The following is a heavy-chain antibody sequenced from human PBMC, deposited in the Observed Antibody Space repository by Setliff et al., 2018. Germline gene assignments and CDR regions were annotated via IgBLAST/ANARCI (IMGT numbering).Heavy chain of an antibody. Sequence: ASVKVSCKASGYTFTSYYMHWVRQAPGQGLEWMGIINPSGGSTSYAQKFQGRVTMTRDTSTSTVYMELSSLRSEDTAVYYCARDRVNYDSSGPHRVFGGVLGDGEPALQRWAVALIIIPINECKPLQGLSWG. CDR2: INPSGGST. CDR3: ARDRVNYDSSGPHRVFGGVLGDGEPALQRWAVALIIIPINECKPLQGLS. V-gene: IGHV1-46*01. CDR1: GYTFTSYY. J-gene: IGHJ5*01. D-gene: IGHD3-22*01.